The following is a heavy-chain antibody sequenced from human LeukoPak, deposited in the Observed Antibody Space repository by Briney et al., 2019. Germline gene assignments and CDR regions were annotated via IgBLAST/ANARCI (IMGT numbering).Heavy chain of an antibody. J-gene: IGHJ4*02. V-gene: IGHV3-23*01. CDR2: ISANGGET. D-gene: IGHD3-3*01. Sequence: GGSLILSCAASGFTFSIYAMNWVRQAPGKGLEWVSSISANGGETHYADSVKGRFTISRDNSKNTLYLQINNPRVEDTAVYYCAKRYYDFPLYYWGQGTLVTVSS. CDR3: AKRYYDFPLYY. CDR1: GFTFSIYA.